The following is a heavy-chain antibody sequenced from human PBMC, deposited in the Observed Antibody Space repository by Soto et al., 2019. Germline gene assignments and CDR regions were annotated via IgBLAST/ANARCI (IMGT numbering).Heavy chain of an antibody. CDR3: AKDARELPLT. J-gene: IGHJ4*02. CDR1: GFTFRDYG. D-gene: IGHD1-26*01. CDR2: ISYDGSNK. V-gene: IGHV3-30*18. Sequence: QVQLVESGGGVVQPGTSLRLSCAPSGFTFRDYGMHWVRQAPGEGLEWVAVISYDGSNKHYADSVKGRFTISRDNSKNTWYRQMNSLRAEDTAGYYCAKDARELPLTWGQGTLVTVSS.